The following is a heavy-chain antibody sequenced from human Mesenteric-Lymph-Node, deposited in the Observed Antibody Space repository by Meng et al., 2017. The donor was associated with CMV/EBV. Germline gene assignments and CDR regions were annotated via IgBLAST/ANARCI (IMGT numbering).Heavy chain of an antibody. Sequence: ASVQVSCKASGYTFTCYDINWVRQATGQGLEWMGWMNPNSGNTGYAQKFQGRVTITRNTSISTAYMELSSLRSEDTAVYYCARAIDVHCSGGSCSSWDDWGQGTLVTVSS. D-gene: IGHD2-15*01. CDR3: ARAIDVHCSGGSCSSWDD. J-gene: IGHJ4*02. CDR1: GYTFTCYD. V-gene: IGHV1-8*03. CDR2: MNPNSGNT.